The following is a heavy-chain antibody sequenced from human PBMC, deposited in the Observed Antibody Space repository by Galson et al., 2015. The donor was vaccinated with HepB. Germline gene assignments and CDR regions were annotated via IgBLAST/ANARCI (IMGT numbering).Heavy chain of an antibody. CDR2: INPSGGST. CDR1: GYTFTSYY. V-gene: IGHV1-46*01. Sequence: SVKVSCKASGYTFTSYYMHWVRQAPGQGLEWMGIINPSGGSTSYAQKFQGRVTMTRDTSTSTVYMELSSLRSEDTAVYYCAVYYDSSSRKVVGYYGMDVWGQGTTVTVSS. CDR3: AVYYDSSSRKVVGYYGMDV. J-gene: IGHJ6*02. D-gene: IGHD3-22*01.